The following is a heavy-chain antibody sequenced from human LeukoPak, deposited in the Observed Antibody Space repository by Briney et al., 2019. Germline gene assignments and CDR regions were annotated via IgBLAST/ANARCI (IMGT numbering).Heavy chain of an antibody. V-gene: IGHV3-30*02. CDR2: IRYDGSNK. Sequence: PGGSLRLSCAASGFTFSSYGMHWVRQAPGKGLEWVAFIRYDGSNKYYADSVKGRFTISRDNSKNTLYLQMNSLRAEDTAVYYCVTIRSYYFDYWGQGTLVTVSP. CDR1: GFTFSSYG. D-gene: IGHD3-16*02. CDR3: VTIRSYYFDY. J-gene: IGHJ4*02.